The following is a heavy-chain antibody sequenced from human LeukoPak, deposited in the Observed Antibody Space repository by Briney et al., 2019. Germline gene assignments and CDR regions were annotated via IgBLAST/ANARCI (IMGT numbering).Heavy chain of an antibody. D-gene: IGHD2-21*02. CDR2: IINSGST. J-gene: IGHJ4*02. V-gene: IGHV4-34*01. CDR3: ARGHCCGDCYSDY. CDR1: GGSFSGYY. Sequence: SETLSLTCAVYGGSFSGYYWSWIRQPPGKGLEWIGEIINSGSTNYNPSLKSRVTISVDTTKNQFSLKLSSVPAADTAVYYCARGHCCGDCYSDYWGQGTLVTVSS.